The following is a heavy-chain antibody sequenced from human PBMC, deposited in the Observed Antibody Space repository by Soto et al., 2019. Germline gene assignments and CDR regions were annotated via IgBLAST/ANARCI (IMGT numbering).Heavy chain of an antibody. CDR2: FDPEDGET. V-gene: IGHV1-24*01. CDR1: GYTLTELS. Sequence: ASVKVSCKVSGYTLTELSMHWVRQAPGKGLEWMGGFDPEDGETIYAQKFQGRVTMTEDTSTDTAYMELSSLRSEDTAVYYCATGMITFGGVIVTDYWGQGTQVTVSS. D-gene: IGHD3-16*02. CDR3: ATGMITFGGVIVTDY. J-gene: IGHJ4*02.